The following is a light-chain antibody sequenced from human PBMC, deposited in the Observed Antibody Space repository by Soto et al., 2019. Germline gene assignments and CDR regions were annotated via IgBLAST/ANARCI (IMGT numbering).Light chain of an antibody. V-gene: IGKV1-12*01. Sequence: DIQMTQSPSSVSASVGDRVTITCRASQGISNWLAWYQQKAGKAPKLLIYATSTLQSGVPSRFRRSGSGTEFTLTISSLQPDDVASYYCQQANSFPYTFGQGTKLEIK. J-gene: IGKJ2*01. CDR3: QQANSFPYT. CDR2: ATS. CDR1: QGISNW.